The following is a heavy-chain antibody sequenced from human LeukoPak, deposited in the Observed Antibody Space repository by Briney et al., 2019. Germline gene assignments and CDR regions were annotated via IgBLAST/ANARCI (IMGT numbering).Heavy chain of an antibody. J-gene: IGHJ4*02. CDR1: GFTFSSYA. D-gene: IGHD6-19*01. V-gene: IGHV3-23*01. CDR2: ISGSGGST. CDR3: AKCSVAGTETFDY. Sequence: PGGSLRLSCAASGFTFSSYAMSWVRQAPGKGLEWVSAISGSGGSTYYADSVKGRFTISRDNSKNTLHLQMNSLRAEDTAVYYCAKCSVAGTETFDYWGQGTLVTVSS.